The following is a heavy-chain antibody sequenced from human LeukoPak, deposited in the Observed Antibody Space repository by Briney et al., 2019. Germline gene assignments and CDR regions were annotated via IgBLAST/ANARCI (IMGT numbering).Heavy chain of an antibody. J-gene: IGHJ5*02. CDR1: GYTVTNYE. CDR3: ASLASSGWYGWFDP. Sequence: GASVKVSCKPSGYTVTNYEISWVRQATGQGREWMGWVSPNSGDTRYPHSPQGRVTMTRNTSLSTAYMELSSLRSEDTAVYYCASLASSGWYGWFDPWGQGTLVTVSS. CDR2: VSPNSGDT. D-gene: IGHD6-19*01. V-gene: IGHV1-8*01.